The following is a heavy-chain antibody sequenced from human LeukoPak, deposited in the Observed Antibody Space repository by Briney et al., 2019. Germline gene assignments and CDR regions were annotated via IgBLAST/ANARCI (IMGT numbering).Heavy chain of an antibody. Sequence: ASVKVSCKASGGTFSSYAISWVRQAPGQGLEWMGGIIPIFGTANYAQKFQGRVTITADESTSTAYMELSSLRSEDTAVYYCARGHYDSSGYFPYYYYGMDVWGQGTTVTVSS. CDR3: ARGHYDSSGYFPYYYYGMDV. CDR2: IIPIFGTA. V-gene: IGHV1-69*13. D-gene: IGHD3-22*01. CDR1: GGTFSSYA. J-gene: IGHJ6*02.